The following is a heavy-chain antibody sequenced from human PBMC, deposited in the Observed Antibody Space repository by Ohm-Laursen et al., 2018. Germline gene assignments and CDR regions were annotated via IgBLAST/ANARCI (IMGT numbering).Heavy chain of an antibody. D-gene: IGHD3-22*01. CDR3: ARANYFDTSGYNY. J-gene: IGHJ4*02. CDR2: IYYSGRT. CDR1: GGSVSSGNYY. Sequence: SDTLSLTCTVSGGSVSSGNYYWSWIRQPPGKGLEWIAYIYYSGRTDYNPSLKSRVTISVDTSKNQFSLKLSSVTAADTAIYYCARANYFDTSGYNYWGQGTLVTVSS. V-gene: IGHV4-61*01.